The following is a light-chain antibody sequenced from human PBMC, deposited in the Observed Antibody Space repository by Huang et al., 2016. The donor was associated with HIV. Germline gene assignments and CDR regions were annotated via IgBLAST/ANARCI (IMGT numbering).Light chain of an antibody. J-gene: IGKJ1*01. CDR3: QQYNTWPPWA. V-gene: IGKV3-15*01. CDR2: GAS. Sequence: EILMTQSPVTLSVSPGESATLSCRASQTVNSNLAWYQHKRGQPPRLLICGASSRAAGIPDRFRGSGSGTEFTLTISSLQSEDFAVYYCQQYNTWPPWAFGQGTTVEI. CDR1: QTVNSN.